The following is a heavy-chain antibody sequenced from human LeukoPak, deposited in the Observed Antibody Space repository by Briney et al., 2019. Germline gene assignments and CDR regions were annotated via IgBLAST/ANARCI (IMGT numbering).Heavy chain of an antibody. CDR2: IYYSGST. D-gene: IGHD5-12*01. V-gene: IGHV4-59*01. CDR3: AKSTYSGYNIYYFDY. Sequence: PLETLSLTCTVSGGSISSYYWSWIRQPPGKGLEWIGYIYYSGSTNYNPSLKSRVTISVDTSKNQFSLKLSSVTAADTAVYYCAKSTYSGYNIYYFDYWGQGTLVTVSS. J-gene: IGHJ4*02. CDR1: GGSISSYY.